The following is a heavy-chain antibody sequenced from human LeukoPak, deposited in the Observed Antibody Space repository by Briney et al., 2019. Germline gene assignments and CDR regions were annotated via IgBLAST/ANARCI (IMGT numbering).Heavy chain of an antibody. CDR2: IYYSGST. CDR1: GGSISSYY. CDR3: ARAYPAGDFWSGYYYFDY. Sequence: SETLSLTCTVSGGSISSYYWSWIRQPPGKGLEWIGYIYYSGSTNYNPSLKSRVTISVDTSKNQFSLKLSSVTAADTAVYYCARAYPAGDFWSGYYYFDYWGQGTLVTVSS. V-gene: IGHV4-59*01. J-gene: IGHJ4*02. D-gene: IGHD3-3*01.